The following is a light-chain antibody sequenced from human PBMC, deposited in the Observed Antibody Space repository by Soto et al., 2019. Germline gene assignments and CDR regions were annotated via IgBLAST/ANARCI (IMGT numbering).Light chain of an antibody. CDR3: SSYTSRSTQV. CDR1: SSDVGGYNY. Sequence: QSALTQPASVSGSPGQSITISCTGTSSDVGGYNYVSCYQQHPGKAPKLMIYDVSNRPSGVSNRFSGSKSGNTASLTISGLQAEDEGDYYCSSYTSRSTQVFGGGTKLTVL. CDR2: DVS. V-gene: IGLV2-14*01. J-gene: IGLJ2*01.